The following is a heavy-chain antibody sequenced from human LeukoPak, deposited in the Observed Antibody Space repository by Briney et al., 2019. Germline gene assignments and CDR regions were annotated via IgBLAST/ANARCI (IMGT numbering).Heavy chain of an antibody. V-gene: IGHV4-59*01. Sequence: SETLSLTCTVSGGSISSYYWSWIRRPPGKGLEWIGYIYYSGSTNYNPSLKSRVTISVDTSKNQFSLKLSSVTAADTAVYYCARSDLANYYYYGMDVWGQGTTVTVSS. CDR3: ARSDLANYYYYGMDV. CDR1: GGSISSYY. D-gene: IGHD3-3*01. J-gene: IGHJ6*02. CDR2: IYYSGST.